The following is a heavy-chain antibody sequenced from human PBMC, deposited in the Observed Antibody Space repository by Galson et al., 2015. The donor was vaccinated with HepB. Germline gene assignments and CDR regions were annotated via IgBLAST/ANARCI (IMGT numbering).Heavy chain of an antibody. D-gene: IGHD6-6*01. J-gene: IGHJ4*02. CDR2: ISYDGSNK. V-gene: IGHV3-30-3*01. CDR3: ARGLFGYSSSSPYYFDY. Sequence: SLRLSCAASGFTFSSYAMHWVRQAPGKGLGWVAVISYDGSNKYYADSVKGRFTISRDNSKNTLYLQMNSLRAEDTAVYYCARGLFGYSSSSPYYFDYWGQGTLVTVSS. CDR1: GFTFSSYA.